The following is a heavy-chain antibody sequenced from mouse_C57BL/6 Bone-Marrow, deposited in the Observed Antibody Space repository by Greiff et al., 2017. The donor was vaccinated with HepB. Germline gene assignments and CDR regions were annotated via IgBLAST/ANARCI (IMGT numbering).Heavy chain of an antibody. D-gene: IGHD1-1*01. Sequence: VQLQQSGTVLARPGASVKMSCKTSGYTFTSYWMHWVKQRPGQGLEWIGAIYPGNSDTSYNQKFKGKAKLTAVTSASTAYMELSSLTNEDSAVYYCTSASTIYYYGSSWFAYWGQGTLVTVSA. V-gene: IGHV1-5*01. CDR1: GYTFTSYW. J-gene: IGHJ3*01. CDR2: IYPGNSDT. CDR3: TSASTIYYYGSSWFAY.